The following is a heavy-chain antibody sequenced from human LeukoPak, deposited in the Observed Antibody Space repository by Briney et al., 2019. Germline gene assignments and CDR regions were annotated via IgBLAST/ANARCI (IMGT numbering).Heavy chain of an antibody. CDR3: VKDDRWVQYAN. CDR2: IRADAVTT. V-gene: IGHV3-23*01. Sequence: GSLRLSCATSGFIFSHHGMNWVRQAPGKGLEWVSGIRADAVTTYYADSVKGRFIISRDNSKNTVYLQMNSLSAEDAAVYYCVKDDRWVQYANWGQGTLVTVSS. CDR1: GFIFSHHG. D-gene: IGHD5-24*01. J-gene: IGHJ4*02.